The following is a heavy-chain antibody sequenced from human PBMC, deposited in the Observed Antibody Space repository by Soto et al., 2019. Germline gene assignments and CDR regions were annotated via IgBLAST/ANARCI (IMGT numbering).Heavy chain of an antibody. CDR2: IYYSGST. Sequence: SETLSLTCTVSGGSVSSGDYYWSWIRQPPGKGLEWIGYIYYSGSTNYNPSLKSRVTISLDTSKNQFSLRLTSVTAADTAVYYCARIPVDTYMINWFDPWGQGTLVTVSS. V-gene: IGHV4-61*08. CDR3: ARIPVDTYMINWFDP. J-gene: IGHJ5*02. CDR1: GGSVSSGDYY. D-gene: IGHD5-18*01.